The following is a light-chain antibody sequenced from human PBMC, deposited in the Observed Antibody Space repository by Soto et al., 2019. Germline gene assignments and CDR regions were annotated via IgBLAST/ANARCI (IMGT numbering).Light chain of an antibody. CDR1: QSVGTY. Sequence: EIVLTQSPATLSLSPGERATLSCRASQSVGTYLAWYQHKPGQAPRLLIYDASNRATGIPARFSGSGSGTDFTLTISGLEPEDFAVYYCQQRTNWPPLTFGGGTKVEIK. CDR3: QQRTNWPPLT. J-gene: IGKJ4*01. CDR2: DAS. V-gene: IGKV3-11*01.